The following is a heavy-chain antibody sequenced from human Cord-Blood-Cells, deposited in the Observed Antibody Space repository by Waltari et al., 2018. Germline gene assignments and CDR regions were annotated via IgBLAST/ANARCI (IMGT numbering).Heavy chain of an antibody. CDR2: IYTSGST. J-gene: IGHJ3*02. CDR1: GGSISSGSYY. D-gene: IGHD6-6*01. CDR3: ARDMRHPLNMAYSSSSGAFDI. V-gene: IGHV4-61*09. Sequence: QVQLQESGPGLVKHSQTLSLTCTVSGGSISSGSYYWSWIRQPAGKGLEWIGYIYTSGSTNYNPSLKSRVTISVDTSKNQFSLKLSSVTAADTAVYYCARDMRHPLNMAYSSSSGAFDIWGQGTMVTVSS.